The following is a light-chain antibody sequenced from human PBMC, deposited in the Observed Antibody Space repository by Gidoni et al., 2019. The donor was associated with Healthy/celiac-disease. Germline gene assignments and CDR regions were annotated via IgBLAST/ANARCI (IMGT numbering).Light chain of an antibody. CDR3: QQYNSYSPWT. Sequence: DIQMTQSPSTLSASVGDIVTITCRASQSISSWLAWYQQKPGKAPKLRIYKAFSLESGVPSRFSGSGSGTEFTLTISSLQPDDFATYYCQQYNSYSPWTFGQGTKVEIK. CDR1: QSISSW. J-gene: IGKJ1*01. CDR2: KAF. V-gene: IGKV1-5*03.